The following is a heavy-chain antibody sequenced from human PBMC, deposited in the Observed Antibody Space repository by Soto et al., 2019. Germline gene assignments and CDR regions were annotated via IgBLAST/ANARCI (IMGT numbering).Heavy chain of an antibody. Sequence: QITLKESGPPLVKPTQTLTLTCTFSGFSLTTYGVGVGWVRQPPGKALERLALIYWDDDRRYAPSLKTRLAITKDTSKNHVVLTMTNMDPVDTATYYCAHRLTLNSDWNYGRFDYWGQGTLVTVSS. D-gene: IGHD1-7*01. J-gene: IGHJ4*01. CDR2: IYWDDDR. CDR3: AHRLTLNSDWNYGRFDY. CDR1: GFSLTTYGVG. V-gene: IGHV2-5*05.